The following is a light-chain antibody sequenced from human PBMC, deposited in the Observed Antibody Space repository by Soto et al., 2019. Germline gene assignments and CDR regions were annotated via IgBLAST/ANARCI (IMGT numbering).Light chain of an antibody. J-gene: IGLJ1*01. CDR2: EVS. Sequence: QSVLTQPASVSGSPGQSRTISCTGTSIDIAPYNYVSWYQQHPGKAPKLIIYEVSYRPSGISNRFSGSKSGNTASLTISGLQAEDEADYYCSSYTSGTNYVFGTGTKVTVL. CDR1: SIDIAPYNY. V-gene: IGLV2-14*01. CDR3: SSYTSGTNYV.